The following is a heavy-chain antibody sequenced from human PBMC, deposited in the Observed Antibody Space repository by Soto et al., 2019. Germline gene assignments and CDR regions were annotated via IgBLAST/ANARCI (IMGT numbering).Heavy chain of an antibody. CDR2: IGTAGDT. D-gene: IGHD3-16*01. Sequence: GGSLRLSCAASGFTFSSYDMHWVRQATGKGLEWVSAIGTAGDTYYPGSVKSRFTISREKAKNSLYLQMTSLRAEDTVVYYCARVQGAPAGGPQGVYYYYGMDVWGQGTTVTVSS. CDR3: ARVQGAPAGGPQGVYYYYGMDV. J-gene: IGHJ6*02. V-gene: IGHV3-13*01. CDR1: GFTFSSYD.